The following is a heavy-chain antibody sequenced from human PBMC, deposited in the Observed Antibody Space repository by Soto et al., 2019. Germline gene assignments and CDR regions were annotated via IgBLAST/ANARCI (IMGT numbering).Heavy chain of an antibody. CDR2: INAGNGNT. Sequence: ASVKVSCKASGYTFTSYAMHWVRQAPGQRLEWMGWINAGNGNTKYSQKFQGRVTITRDTSASTAYMELSSLRSEDTSVYYCARAVAVPADFDYWGQGTLVTVSS. CDR1: GYTFTSYA. D-gene: IGHD6-19*01. V-gene: IGHV1-3*01. J-gene: IGHJ4*02. CDR3: ARAVAVPADFDY.